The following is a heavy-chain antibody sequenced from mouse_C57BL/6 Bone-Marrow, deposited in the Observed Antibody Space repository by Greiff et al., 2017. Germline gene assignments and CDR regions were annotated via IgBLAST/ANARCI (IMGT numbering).Heavy chain of an antibody. CDR3: ARYYGSSYVGWYFDV. V-gene: IGHV4-1*01. CDR2: INPDSSTI. CDR1: GIDFSRYW. D-gene: IGHD1-1*01. Sequence: EVHLVESGGGLVQPGGSLTLSCAASGIDFSRYWMSWVRRAPGKGLEWIGEINPDSSTINYAPSLKDKFIISRDNAKNTLYLQMSKVRSEDTALXYCARYYGSSYVGWYFDVWGTGTTVTVSS. J-gene: IGHJ1*03.